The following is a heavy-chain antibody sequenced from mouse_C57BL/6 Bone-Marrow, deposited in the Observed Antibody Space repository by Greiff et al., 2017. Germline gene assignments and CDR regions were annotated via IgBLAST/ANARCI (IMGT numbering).Heavy chain of an antibody. CDR2: IWSGGST. CDR3: ARGLLLWALDY. CDR1: GFSLTSYG. V-gene: IGHV2-2*01. D-gene: IGHD1-1*01. Sequence: QVQLKESGPGLVQPSQSLYITCTVSGFSLTSYGVHWVRQSPGKGLEWLGVIWSGGSTDYNAAFRSRLSISKDNSKSQVLSKMNSLQAEDTAIYYCARGLLLWALDYGGQGTTLTVSA. J-gene: IGHJ2*01.